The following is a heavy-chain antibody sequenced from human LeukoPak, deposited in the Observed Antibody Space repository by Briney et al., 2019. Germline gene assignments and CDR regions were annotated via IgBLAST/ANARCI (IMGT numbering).Heavy chain of an antibody. CDR2: ISGSGGST. CDR1: GFTFSSYA. D-gene: IGHD1-26*01. Sequence: PGGSLRLSCAASGFTFSSYAMSWVRQAPGKGLEWVSAISGSGGSTYYADSVKGRFTISRDNSKNTLYLQMNSLRAEDTAVCYCAKGIVGATWGFDYWGQGTLVTVSS. V-gene: IGHV3-23*01. J-gene: IGHJ4*02. CDR3: AKGIVGATWGFDY.